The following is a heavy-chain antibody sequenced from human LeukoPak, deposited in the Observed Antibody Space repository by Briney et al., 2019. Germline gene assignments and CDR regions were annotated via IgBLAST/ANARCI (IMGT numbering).Heavy chain of an antibody. CDR3: ARATGGYYYYMDV. CDR2: INPNSGGT. J-gene: IGHJ6*03. V-gene: IGHV1-2*02. D-gene: IGHD4-23*01. CDR1: GYTFTSYD. Sequence: ASVKVSCKASGYTFTSYDINWVRQAPGQGLEWMGWINPNSGGTNYAQKFQGRVTMTRDTSISTAYMELSRLRSDDTAVYYCARATGGYYYYMDVWGKGTTVTVSS.